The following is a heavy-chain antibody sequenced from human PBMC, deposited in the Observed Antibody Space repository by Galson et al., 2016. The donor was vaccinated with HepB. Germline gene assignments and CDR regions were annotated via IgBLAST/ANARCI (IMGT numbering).Heavy chain of an antibody. CDR3: ARAAVVPGARMVFDP. D-gene: IGHD2-2*01. V-gene: IGHV4-4*02. Sequence: SETLSLTCAVSGASVNSSNWWTWVRQAPGTGPEWIGEIYHSGTSNNNPVLSSRFTLSIDKSRNQFFLNLTSVTAADTAVYYCARAAVVPGARMVFDPWGQGTLVTVSS. J-gene: IGHJ5*02. CDR1: GASVNSSNW. CDR2: IYHSGTS.